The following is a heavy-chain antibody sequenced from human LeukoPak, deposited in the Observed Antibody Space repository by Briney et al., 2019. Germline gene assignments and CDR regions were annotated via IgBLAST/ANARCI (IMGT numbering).Heavy chain of an antibody. J-gene: IGHJ3*02. D-gene: IGHD2-2*01. V-gene: IGHV3-66*01. CDR2: IYSGGST. Sequence: GGSLRLSCAASGFTVSSNYRSWVRQAPGKGLEWVSVIYSGGSTYYADSVKGRFTISRDNSKNTLYLQMNSLRAEDTAVYYCARARGEYCSSTSCYSDDAFDIWGQGTMVTVSS. CDR3: ARARGEYCSSTSCYSDDAFDI. CDR1: GFTVSSNY.